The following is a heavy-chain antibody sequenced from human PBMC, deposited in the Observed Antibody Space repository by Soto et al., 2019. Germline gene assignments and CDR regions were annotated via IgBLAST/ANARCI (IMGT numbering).Heavy chain of an antibody. J-gene: IGHJ6*04. V-gene: IGHV4-34*01. Sequence: SETRSLTRAVSGGSFSGYYWSWIRQPPGKGLEWIGEINHSGSTNYNPSLKSRVTISVDTSKNQFSLKLSSVTAADTAVYYCARGHRQQLVRVYYGIDAWGNGTLVTVSS. D-gene: IGHD6-13*01. CDR1: GGSFSGYY. CDR3: ARGHRQQLVRVYYGIDA. CDR2: INHSGST.